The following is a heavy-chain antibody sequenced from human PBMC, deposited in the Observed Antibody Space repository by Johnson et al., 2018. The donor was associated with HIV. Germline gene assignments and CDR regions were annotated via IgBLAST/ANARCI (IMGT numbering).Heavy chain of an antibody. V-gene: IGHV3-66*02. Sequence: EVQLVESGGGLVQPGGSLRLSCAASGFTVSSNYMSWVRQAPGKGLEWVSVIYSGGSTYYADSVKGRFTISRDNSKNTLYLQMNSLRAEDTAVYYCAKCRYDDAGGCSEAFDLWGQGTMVTVSS. D-gene: IGHD3-22*01. CDR2: IYSGGST. CDR3: AKCRYDDAGGCSEAFDL. CDR1: GFTVSSNY. J-gene: IGHJ3*01.